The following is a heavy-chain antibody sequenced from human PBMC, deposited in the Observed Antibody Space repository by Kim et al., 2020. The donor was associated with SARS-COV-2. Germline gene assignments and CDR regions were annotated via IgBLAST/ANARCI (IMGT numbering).Heavy chain of an antibody. Sequence: GGSLRLSCAASGFTFSSYWMSWVRQAPGKGLEWVANIKQDGSEKYYVDSVKGRFTISRDNAKNSLYQQMNSLIAEDTAVSYCERQSRGSSWYCYSYGMD. D-gene: IGHD6-13*01. CDR2: IKQDGSEK. CDR3: ERQSRGSSWYCYSYGMD. V-gene: IGHV3-7*03. J-gene: IGHJ6*01. CDR1: GFTFSSYW.